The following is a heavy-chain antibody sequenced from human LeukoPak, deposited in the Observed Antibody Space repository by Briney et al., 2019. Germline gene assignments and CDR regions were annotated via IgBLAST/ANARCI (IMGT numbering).Heavy chain of an antibody. CDR2: INNSGGST. CDR1: GFTFSSYA. CDR3: AKETSSSFDY. D-gene: IGHD6-6*01. Sequence: PGGSLRLSCAASGFTFSSYAMNWVRQAPGKGLEWVSGINNSGGSTYYADSVKGRFTISRDNSKNTLYLQMNSLRAEDTAVYYCAKETSSSFDYWGQGTLVTVSS. V-gene: IGHV3-23*01. J-gene: IGHJ4*02.